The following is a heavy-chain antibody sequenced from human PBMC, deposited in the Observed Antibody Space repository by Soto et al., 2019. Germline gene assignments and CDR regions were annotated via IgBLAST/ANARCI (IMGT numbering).Heavy chain of an antibody. CDR3: ARDGGRVDYYYGMDV. J-gene: IGHJ6*02. V-gene: IGHV4-30-4*01. CDR1: GGSISSGDYY. D-gene: IGHD2-15*01. Sequence: SETLSLTCTVSGGSISSGDYYWSWIRQPPGKGLEWIGYIYYSGSTYYNPSLKSRVTISVDTSKNQFSLKLGSVTAADTAVYYCARDGGRVDYYYGMDVWGQGTTVTVSS. CDR2: IYYSGST.